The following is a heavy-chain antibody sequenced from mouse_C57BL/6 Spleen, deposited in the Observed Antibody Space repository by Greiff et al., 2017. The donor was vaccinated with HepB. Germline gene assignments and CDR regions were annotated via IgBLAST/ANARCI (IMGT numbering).Heavy chain of an antibody. CDR3: AAAVVATPFAY. CDR1: GYNFTSYW. J-gene: IGHJ3*01. V-gene: IGHV1-50*01. D-gene: IGHD1-1*01. CDR2: IDPSDSYT. Sequence: QVQLQQSGAELVKPGASVKLSCKASGYNFTSYWMQWVKQRPGQGLEWIGEIDPSDSYTNYNQKFKGKATLTVDTSSSTAYMQLSSLTSEDSAVYYCAAAVVATPFAYWGQGTLVTVSA.